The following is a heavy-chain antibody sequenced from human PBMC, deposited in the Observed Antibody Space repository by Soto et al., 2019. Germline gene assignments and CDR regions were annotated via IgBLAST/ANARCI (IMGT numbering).Heavy chain of an antibody. J-gene: IGHJ5*02. Sequence: QVHLQESGPGLVKPSETLSLNCTVSGGTMNSYYWTWIRQPAGKGLEWIGRIYSSGSTKYNPSLQSRVTMSLDTSKNQFSLRLTSVTAADTAVYYCARGQRFSDWFDPWGQGPLVTVSS. CDR1: GGTMNSYY. CDR3: ARGQRFSDWFDP. CDR2: IYSSGST. V-gene: IGHV4-4*07. D-gene: IGHD3-3*01.